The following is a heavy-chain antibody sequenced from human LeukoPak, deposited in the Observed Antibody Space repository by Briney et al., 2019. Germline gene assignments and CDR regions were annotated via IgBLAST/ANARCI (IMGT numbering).Heavy chain of an antibody. CDR2: ISGSGGST. CDR3: AKIGTAVLLWFGELLNLGY. Sequence: GGSLRLSXAASGFTFSSYAMSWVRQAPGKGLEWVSAISGSGGSTYYADSVKGRFTISRDNSKNTLYLQMNSLRAEDTAVYYCAKIGTAVLLWFGELLNLGYWGQGTLVTVSS. D-gene: IGHD3-10*01. V-gene: IGHV3-23*01. J-gene: IGHJ4*02. CDR1: GFTFSSYA.